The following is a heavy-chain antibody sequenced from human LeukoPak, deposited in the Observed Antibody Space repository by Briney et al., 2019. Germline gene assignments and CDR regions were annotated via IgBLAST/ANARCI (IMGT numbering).Heavy chain of an antibody. CDR2: ISYDGSNK. CDR3: AKDGGIAVAGRGYFDY. V-gene: IGHV3-30*18. CDR1: GFTFSSYV. Sequence: PGRSLRLSCAASGFTFSSYVMHWVRQAPGKGLEWVAVISYDGSNKYYADSVKGRFTISRDNSKNTLYLQMNSLRAEDTAVYYCAKDGGIAVAGRGYFDYWGQGTLVTVSS. J-gene: IGHJ4*02. D-gene: IGHD6-19*01.